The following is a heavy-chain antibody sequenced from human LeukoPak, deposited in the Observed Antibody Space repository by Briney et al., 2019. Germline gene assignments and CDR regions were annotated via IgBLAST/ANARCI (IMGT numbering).Heavy chain of an antibody. CDR3: ARGGSSWYPQYFDY. Sequence: SETLSLTCTVSGGSISSYYWSWIRQPAGKGLEWIGRIYTSGSTNYNPSLKSRVTMSVDTSKNQFSLKLSSVTAADTAVYYCARGGSSWYPQYFDYWGQGTLVTVSS. CDR1: GGSISSYY. CDR2: IYTSGST. J-gene: IGHJ4*02. D-gene: IGHD6-13*01. V-gene: IGHV4-4*07.